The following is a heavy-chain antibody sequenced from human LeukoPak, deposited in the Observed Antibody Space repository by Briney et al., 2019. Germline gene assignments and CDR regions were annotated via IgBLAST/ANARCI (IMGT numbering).Heavy chain of an antibody. J-gene: IGHJ5*02. V-gene: IGHV3-30*04. CDR3: VRDVSIEAGCRFDP. D-gene: IGHD6-19*01. Sequence: GGSLRLSCAASGFTFSSYAMHWVRQAPGKGLEWVAVISYDGSNKYYADSVKGRFTISRDNSKNTLYLQMNSLRAEDTAVYHCVRDVSIEAGCRFDPWGQGTLVTVSS. CDR1: GFTFSSYA. CDR2: ISYDGSNK.